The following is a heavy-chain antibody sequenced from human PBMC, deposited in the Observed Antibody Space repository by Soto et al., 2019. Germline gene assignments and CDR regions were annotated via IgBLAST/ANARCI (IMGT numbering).Heavy chain of an antibody. CDR3: ARXRAGFFWSGSRDNWFDP. D-gene: IGHD3-3*01. J-gene: IGHJ5*02. CDR1: GGSISSGGYY. V-gene: IGHV4-31*03. Sequence: PSETLSLTCTVSGGSISSGGYYWSWIRQHPGRGLEWIGYIYFSGNTYYNPSLKSRVTISLDTSKNQFSLKLSSVTAADTAVYYCARXRAGFFWSGSRDNWFDPWGQGTLVTVSS. CDR2: IYFSGNT.